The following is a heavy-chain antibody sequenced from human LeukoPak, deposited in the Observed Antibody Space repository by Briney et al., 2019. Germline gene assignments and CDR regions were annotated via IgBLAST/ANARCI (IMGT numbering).Heavy chain of an antibody. D-gene: IGHD6-19*01. Sequence: PGGSLRLSCAASGFTFSSYEMNWVRQAPGKGLEWVSYIISSGSTIYYADSVTGRFTISRDNAKNSLYLRMNSLRAEDTAVYYCARLYSSGWYDFDYWGQGTLVTVSS. CDR3: ARLYSSGWYDFDY. CDR2: IISSGSTI. V-gene: IGHV3-48*03. CDR1: GFTFSSYE. J-gene: IGHJ4*02.